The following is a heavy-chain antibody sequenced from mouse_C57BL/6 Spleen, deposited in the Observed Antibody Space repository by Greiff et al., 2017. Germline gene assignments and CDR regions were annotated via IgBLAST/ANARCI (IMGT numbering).Heavy chain of an antibody. D-gene: IGHD2-5*01. V-gene: IGHV1-81*01. J-gene: IGHJ2*01. CDR1: GYTFTSYG. CDR2: IYPRSGNT. Sequence: VQLQPSGAELARPGASVKLSCKASGYTFTSYGISWVKQRTGQGLEWIGEIYPRSGNTYYNEKFKGKATLTADKSSSTAYMELRSLTSEDSAVYFCAREGAYYSNYRDYWGQGTTLTVSS. CDR3: AREGAYYSNYRDY.